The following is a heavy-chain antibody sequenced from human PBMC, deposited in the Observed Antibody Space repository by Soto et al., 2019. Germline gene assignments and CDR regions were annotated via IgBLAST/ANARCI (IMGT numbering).Heavy chain of an antibody. CDR2: INQDGTEK. Sequence: QPGGSLRLSCAACELMFRMYLMSWVRQAPGKGLEWVAKINQDGTEKYYADSVKGRFAISRDNTKNLLSLQMNSLRVEDTAIYYCAPGVGCFLVAYFNYWGQGALVTIAS. J-gene: IGHJ4*02. V-gene: IGHV3-7*01. D-gene: IGHD5-12*01. CDR1: ELMFRMYL. CDR3: APGVGCFLVAYFNY.